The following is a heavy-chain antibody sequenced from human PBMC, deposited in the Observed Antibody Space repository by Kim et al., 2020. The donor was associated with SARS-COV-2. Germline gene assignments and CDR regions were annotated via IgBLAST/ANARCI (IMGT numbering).Heavy chain of an antibody. Sequence: NPSLKSRVTISVDTSKNQFSLKLSSVTAADTAVYYCARWIQLHTGIHGDYWGQGTLVTVSS. J-gene: IGHJ4*02. CDR3: ARWIQLHTGIHGDY. V-gene: IGHV4-34*01. D-gene: IGHD5-18*01.